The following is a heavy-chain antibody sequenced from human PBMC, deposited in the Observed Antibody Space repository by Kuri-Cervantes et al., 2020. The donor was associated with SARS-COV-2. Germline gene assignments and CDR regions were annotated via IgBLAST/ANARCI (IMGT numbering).Heavy chain of an antibody. CDR3: ARGGSSSSV. V-gene: IGHV3-7*01. CDR2: IKQDGSEK. CDR1: GFTFSSYA. Sequence: GESLKISCAASGFTFSSYAMSWVRQAPGKGLEWVANIKQDGSEKYYVDSVKGRFTISRDNAKNSLYLQMNSLRDEDTAVYYCARGGSSSSVWGQGTLVTVSS. J-gene: IGHJ4*02. D-gene: IGHD6-6*01.